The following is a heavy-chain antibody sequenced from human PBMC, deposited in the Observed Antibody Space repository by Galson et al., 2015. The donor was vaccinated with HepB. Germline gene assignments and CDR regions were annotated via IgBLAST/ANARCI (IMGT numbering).Heavy chain of an antibody. Sequence: SVKVSCKASGGTFGSYSINWVRQAPGQGLEWMGGIIPIFGTANYARNFEGRVTITADESTSTVYMELRSLRSEDTAVFYCARDTPGDCASTTCYGIWGQGTMVIVSS. CDR2: IIPIFGTA. V-gene: IGHV1-69*13. D-gene: IGHD2-2*01. CDR3: ARDTPGDCASTTCYGI. CDR1: GGTFGSYS. J-gene: IGHJ3*02.